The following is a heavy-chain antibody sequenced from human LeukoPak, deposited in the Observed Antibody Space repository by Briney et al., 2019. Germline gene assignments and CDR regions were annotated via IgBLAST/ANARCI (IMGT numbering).Heavy chain of an antibody. D-gene: IGHD3-22*01. CDR1: GYTFTDYY. CDR3: ARGGYDLDY. J-gene: IGHJ4*02. V-gene: IGHV1-2*04. Sequence: ASVKVSCKASGYTFTDYYIRWVRQAPGQGLEWMGWINPFSGGTKYAQKFQGWVTMTRDTSISTAYMELSRLTSDDTAVYYCARGGYDLDYWGQGTLVTVSS. CDR2: INPFSGGT.